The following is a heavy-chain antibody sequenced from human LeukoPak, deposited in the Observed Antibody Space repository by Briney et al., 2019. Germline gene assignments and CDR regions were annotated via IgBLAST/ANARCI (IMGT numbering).Heavy chain of an antibody. CDR1: GFTFSSYS. Sequence: GGSLRLSCAASGFTFSSYSMNWVRQAPGKGLEWVSYITGSLSTIYYADSVKGRFTISRDNAKNSVYLQMNSLRLEDTAVYYCARDLYSYGYYGAYYFDYWGQGTLVTVSS. CDR3: ARDLYSYGYYGAYYFDY. J-gene: IGHJ4*02. V-gene: IGHV3-48*01. CDR2: ITGSLSTI. D-gene: IGHD5-18*01.